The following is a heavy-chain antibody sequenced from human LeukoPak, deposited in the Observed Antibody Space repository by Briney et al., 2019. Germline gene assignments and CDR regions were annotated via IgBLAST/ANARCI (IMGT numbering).Heavy chain of an antibody. CDR3: AKDSSLGSGWYTGGFDY. Sequence: PGGSLRLSCAASGFTFDDYAMHWVRQAPGKGLEWVSGISWNSGSIGYADSVKGRFTISRDNAKNSLYLQMNSLRAEDTALYYCAKDSSLGSGWYTGGFDYWGQGTLVTVSS. CDR1: GFTFDDYA. D-gene: IGHD6-19*01. J-gene: IGHJ4*02. V-gene: IGHV3-9*01. CDR2: ISWNSGSI.